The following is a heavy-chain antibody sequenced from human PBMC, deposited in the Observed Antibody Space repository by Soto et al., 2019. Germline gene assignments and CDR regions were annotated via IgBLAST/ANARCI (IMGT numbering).Heavy chain of an antibody. CDR2: IYYSGST. Sequence: PSDTLSLTCTVSGGSISSGDYYWSWIRQPPGKGLEWIGYIYYSGSTYYNPSLKSRVTISVDTSKNQFSLKLSSVTAADTAVYYCARAVEGGYFNWFDPWGQGTLVTVSS. J-gene: IGHJ5*02. CDR1: GGSISSGDYY. CDR3: ARAVEGGYFNWFDP. V-gene: IGHV4-30-4*02. D-gene: IGHD2-21*02.